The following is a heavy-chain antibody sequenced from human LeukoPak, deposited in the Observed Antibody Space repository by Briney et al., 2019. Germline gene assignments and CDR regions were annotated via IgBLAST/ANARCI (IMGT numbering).Heavy chain of an antibody. CDR1: GGSISSGGYY. J-gene: IGHJ1*01. Sequence: SETLSLTCTVSGGSISSGGYYWSWIRQHPGKGLEWIGYIYYSGSTYYNPSLKSRVTISVDTSKNQFSLKLSSVTAADTAVYYCAGCGRYQLLMKHWGQGTLVTVSS. D-gene: IGHD2-2*01. CDR2: IYYSGST. V-gene: IGHV4-31*03. CDR3: AGCGRYQLLMKH.